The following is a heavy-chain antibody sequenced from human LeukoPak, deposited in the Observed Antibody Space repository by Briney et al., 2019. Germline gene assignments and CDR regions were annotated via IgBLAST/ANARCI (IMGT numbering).Heavy chain of an antibody. CDR2: IYHSGST. J-gene: IGHJ6*02. CDR1: GGSISSGGYS. V-gene: IGHV4-30-2*01. CDR3: ARDRYGDYHYYYYGMDV. Sequence: PSETLSLTCAVSGGSISSGGYSWSWIRQPPGKGLEWIGYIYHSGSTYYNPSLKSRVTISVDRSKNQFSLKLSSVTAADTAVYYCARDRYGDYHYYYYGMDVWGQGTTVTVSS. D-gene: IGHD4-17*01.